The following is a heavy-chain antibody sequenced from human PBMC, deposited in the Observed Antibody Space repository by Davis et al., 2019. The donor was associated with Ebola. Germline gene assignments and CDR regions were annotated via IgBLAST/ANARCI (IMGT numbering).Heavy chain of an antibody. Sequence: PGGSLRLSCAASGFTFSSYSMNWVRQAPGKGLEWVSSISSSSSYIYYADSVKGRFTISRDNAKNSLYLQMNSLRAEDTAVYYCARDDIVVVPAANDYYYYGMDVWGQGTTVTVSS. V-gene: IGHV3-21*01. J-gene: IGHJ6*02. D-gene: IGHD2-2*01. CDR3: ARDDIVVVPAANDYYYYGMDV. CDR1: GFTFSSYS. CDR2: ISSSSSYI.